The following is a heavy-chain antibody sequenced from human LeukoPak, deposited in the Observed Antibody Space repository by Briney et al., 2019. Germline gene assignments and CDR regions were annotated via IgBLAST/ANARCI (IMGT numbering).Heavy chain of an antibody. D-gene: IGHD3-10*01. J-gene: IGHJ5*02. V-gene: IGHV4-39*02. CDR2: IYYSGST. CDR1: GGSISSSSYY. Sequence: SETLSLTCTVSGGSISSSSYYWGWIRQPPGKGLEWIGSIYYSGSTYYNPSLKSRVTISVDTSKNQFSLKLSSVTAADTAVYYCARDSAYYYGSGSYAWFDPWGQGTLVTVSS. CDR3: ARDSAYYYGSGSYAWFDP.